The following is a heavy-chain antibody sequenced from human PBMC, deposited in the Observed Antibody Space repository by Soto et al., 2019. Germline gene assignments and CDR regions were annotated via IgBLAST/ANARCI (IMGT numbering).Heavy chain of an antibody. CDR2: IYYSGST. J-gene: IGHJ5*02. V-gene: IGHV4-30-4*01. D-gene: IGHD4-17*01. Sequence: SSETLSLTCTVSGGSISSAAYYWSWIRQPPGKGLEWIGYIYYSGSTYYNPSLKSRVTISVDTSKNQFSLKLSSVTAADTAVYYCAREYGNLYNWFDPWGQGTLVTVSS. CDR1: GGSISSAAYY. CDR3: AREYGNLYNWFDP.